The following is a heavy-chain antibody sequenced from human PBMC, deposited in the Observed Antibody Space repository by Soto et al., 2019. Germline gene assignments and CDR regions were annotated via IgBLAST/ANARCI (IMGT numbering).Heavy chain of an antibody. CDR1: GFRFSDYY. V-gene: IGHV3-72*01. CDR2: IRNKVNGYTT. CDR3: ARGSRSFES. J-gene: IGHJ4*02. Sequence: GGSLRLSCAASGFRFSDYYMEWVRQAPGKGLEWVAMIRNKVNGYTTEYGASVRGRFTISRDESKDSLYLQMDSLTIEDTAVYYCARGSRSFESWGPGTLVTVSS.